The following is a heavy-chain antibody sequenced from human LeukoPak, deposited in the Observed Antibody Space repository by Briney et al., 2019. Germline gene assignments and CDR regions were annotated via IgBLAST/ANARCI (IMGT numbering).Heavy chain of an antibody. Sequence: GGSLRLSCAASGFTFSSYSMNWVRQAPGKGLEWVSYISSSSSTIYCADSVMGRFTISRDTAKNSLYLQMNSLRAEDTAVYYCAIIRDYDILTGLLVWGQGTTVTVSS. CDR3: AIIRDYDILTGLLV. J-gene: IGHJ6*02. V-gene: IGHV3-48*01. CDR1: GFTFSSYS. D-gene: IGHD3-9*01. CDR2: ISSSSSTI.